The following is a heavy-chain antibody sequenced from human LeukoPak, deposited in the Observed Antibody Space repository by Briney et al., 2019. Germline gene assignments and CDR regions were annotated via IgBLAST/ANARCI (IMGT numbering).Heavy chain of an antibody. Sequence: ASVTVSFKASGYTFTTYGISWVRQAPGQGLEWMGWVSAYNGNTNYAQKLQGRVTMTTDTSTSTAYIELRSLRSDDTAVYYCARDEGSYYFDYGGQGTLVTVSS. CDR2: VSAYNGNT. V-gene: IGHV1-18*04. J-gene: IGHJ4*02. CDR1: GYTFTTYG. CDR3: ARDEGSYYFDY. D-gene: IGHD3-10*01.